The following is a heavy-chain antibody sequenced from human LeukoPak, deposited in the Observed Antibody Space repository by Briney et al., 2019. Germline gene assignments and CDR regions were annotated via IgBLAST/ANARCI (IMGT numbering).Heavy chain of an antibody. CDR1: GFTFISCA. CDR3: AKKLAAGGTGAFDI. CDR2: ISGSGGGT. V-gene: IGHV3-23*01. J-gene: IGHJ3*02. Sequence: PGGSLRLSCAASGFTFISCAMSWVRQTPGKGLEWVSTISGSGGGTYYADSVKGRFTISRDNSNNTMSLQMSSLRAEDTAVYYCAKKLAAGGTGAFDIWGQGTMVTVSS. D-gene: IGHD6-13*01.